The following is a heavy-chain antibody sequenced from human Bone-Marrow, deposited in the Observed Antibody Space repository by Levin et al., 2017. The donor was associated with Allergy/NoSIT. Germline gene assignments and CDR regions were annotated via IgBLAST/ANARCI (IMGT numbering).Heavy chain of an antibody. D-gene: IGHD1-14*01. J-gene: IGHJ5*02. V-gene: IGHV4-39*01. Sequence: SETLSLTCTVSGGSISSSPYYWGWIRQPPGKGLEWIGSIFNTGSAYYNPSLKSRVSLSVDTSKNQFSLNLTSVTASDTAIYYCARPGGSTGRWFDPWGHGTLVTVSS. CDR2: IFNTGSA. CDR1: GGSISSSPYY. CDR3: ARPGGSTGRWFDP.